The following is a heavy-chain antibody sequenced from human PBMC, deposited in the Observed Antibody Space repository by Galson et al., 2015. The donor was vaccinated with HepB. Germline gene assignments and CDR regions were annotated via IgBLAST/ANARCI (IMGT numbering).Heavy chain of an antibody. CDR2: IRSKAYGGTT. J-gene: IGHJ6*02. V-gene: IGHV3-49*03. Sequence: SLRLSCAASGFTFGDYAMSWFRQAPGKGLEWVGFIRSKAYGGTTEYAASVKGRFTISRDDSKSIAYLQMNSLKTEDTAVYYCTREYYGDNYGMDVWGQGTTVTVSS. D-gene: IGHD4-17*01. CDR1: GFTFGDYA. CDR3: TREYYGDNYGMDV.